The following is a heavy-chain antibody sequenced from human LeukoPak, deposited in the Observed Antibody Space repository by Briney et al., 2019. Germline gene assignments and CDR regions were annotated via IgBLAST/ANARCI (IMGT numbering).Heavy chain of an antibody. CDR2: ISSSSSYT. V-gene: IGHV3-11*03. D-gene: IGHD3-22*01. Sequence: GGSLRLSCAASGFTFSDYYMSWIRQAPGKGLEWVSYISSSSSYTNYADSVKGRFTISRDNAKNSLYLQMNSLRAEDTAVYYCARGRAYYYDSSGYYQFDYWGQGTLVTVSS. CDR3: ARGRAYYYDSSGYYQFDY. CDR1: GFTFSDYY. J-gene: IGHJ4*02.